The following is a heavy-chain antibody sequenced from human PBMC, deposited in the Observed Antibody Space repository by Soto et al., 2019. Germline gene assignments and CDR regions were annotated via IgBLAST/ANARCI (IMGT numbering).Heavy chain of an antibody. CDR2: IHYSGST. CDR3: ARRLFSSTWPSYFDY. J-gene: IGHJ4*02. V-gene: IGHV4-39*01. D-gene: IGHD6-13*01. Sequence: SETLSLTCTVSGDSITSTSYYWGWIRQPSGKGLEWIGCIHYSGSTYYNPSLRSRVTSSVDTSKNQFSLKVSSVTAADTAVYYCARRLFSSTWPSYFDYWGGEPWSPSPQ. CDR1: GDSITSTSYY.